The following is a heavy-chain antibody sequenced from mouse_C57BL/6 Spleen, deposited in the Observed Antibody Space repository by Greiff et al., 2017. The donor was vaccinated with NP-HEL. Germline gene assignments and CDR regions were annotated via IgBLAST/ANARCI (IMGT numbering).Heavy chain of an antibody. V-gene: IGHV14-2*01. CDR2: IDPEDGET. CDR3: ARGVTTGYFDY. D-gene: IGHD2-2*01. J-gene: IGHJ2*01. CDR1: GFNIKDYY. Sequence: VHVKQSGAELVKPGASVKLSCTASGFNIKDYYMHWVKQRPEQGLEWIGRIDPEDGETKYVPKFQGKATITADTSSNTAYLQLSSLTSEDTAVYYCARGVTTGYFDYWGQGTTLTVSS.